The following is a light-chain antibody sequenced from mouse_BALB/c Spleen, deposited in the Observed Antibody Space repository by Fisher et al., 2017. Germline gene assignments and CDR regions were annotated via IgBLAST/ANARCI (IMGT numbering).Light chain of an antibody. CDR3: QQFTSSPLT. CDR2: RTS. Sequence: DIVMTQSTAIMSASPGEKVTMTCRASSSVSSSYLHWYQQKSGASPKLWIYRTSNLASGVPARFSGSGSGNSYSLTISSMEGEDAATYYCQQFTSSPLTFGAGTKLELK. J-gene: IGKJ5*01. V-gene: IGKV4-57-1*01. CDR1: SSVSSSY.